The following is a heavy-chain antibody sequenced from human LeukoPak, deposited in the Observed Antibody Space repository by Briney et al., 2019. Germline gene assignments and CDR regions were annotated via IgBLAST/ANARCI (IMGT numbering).Heavy chain of an antibody. CDR1: GFTFSSYG. CDR3: ARERAGAFDI. Sequence: GGSLRLSCAASGFTFSSYGMHWVRQAPSKGLEWVAVIWYDGSNKYYADSVKGRFTISRDNSKNTLYLQMNSLRAEDTAVYYCARERAGAFDIWGQGTMVTVSS. V-gene: IGHV3-33*01. CDR2: IWYDGSNK. J-gene: IGHJ3*02.